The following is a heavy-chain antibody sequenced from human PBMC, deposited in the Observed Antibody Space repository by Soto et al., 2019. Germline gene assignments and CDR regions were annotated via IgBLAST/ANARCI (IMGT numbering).Heavy chain of an antibody. CDR1: GFTFSSYG. V-gene: IGHV3-30*03. D-gene: IGHD3-10*01. Sequence: GGSLRLSCAASGFTFSSYGMHWVRQAPGKGLEWVAVISYDGSNKYYADSVKGRFTISRDNSKNTLYLQMNSLRAEDTAVYYCARDDGSGEFDYWGQGTLVTVSS. CDR2: ISYDGSNK. J-gene: IGHJ4*02. CDR3: ARDDGSGEFDY.